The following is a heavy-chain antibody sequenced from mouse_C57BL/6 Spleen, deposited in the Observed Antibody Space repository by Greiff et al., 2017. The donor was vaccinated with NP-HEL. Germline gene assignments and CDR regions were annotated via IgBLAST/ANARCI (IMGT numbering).Heavy chain of an antibody. Sequence: VKLQQSGAELVRPGASVTLSCKASGYTFTDYEMHWVKQTPVHGLEWIGAIDPETGGTAYNQKFKGKAILTADKSSSTAYMELRSLTSEDSAVYYCTRDYSKEAWFAYWGQGTLVTVSA. J-gene: IGHJ3*01. CDR2: IDPETGGT. V-gene: IGHV1-15*01. CDR3: TRDYSKEAWFAY. CDR1: GYTFTDYE. D-gene: IGHD2-5*01.